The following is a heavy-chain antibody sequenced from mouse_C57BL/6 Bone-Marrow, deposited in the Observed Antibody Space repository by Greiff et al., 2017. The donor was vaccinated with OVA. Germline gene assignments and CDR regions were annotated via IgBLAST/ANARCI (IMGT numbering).Heavy chain of an antibody. CDR3: ARANWGGGAWFAY. CDR1: GFTFSSYA. D-gene: IGHD4-1*02. CDR2: ISDGGSYT. Sequence: EVQLVESGGGLVKPGGSLKLSCAASGFTFSSYAMSWVRQTPEKRLEWVATISDGGSYTYYPDNVKGRFTISRDNAKNNLYLQMSHLTSEDTAMYYGARANWGGGAWFAYWGQGTLVTVSA. V-gene: IGHV5-4*01. J-gene: IGHJ3*01.